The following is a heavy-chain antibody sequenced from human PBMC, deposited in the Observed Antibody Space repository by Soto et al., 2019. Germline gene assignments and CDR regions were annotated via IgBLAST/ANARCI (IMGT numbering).Heavy chain of an antibody. J-gene: IGHJ6*02. V-gene: IGHV3-30*03. CDR3: ARDTARSSSSGYYYYYGMDV. CDR2: ISYDGSNK. CDR1: GFTFSSYG. D-gene: IGHD6-6*01. Sequence: PGGSLRLSCAASGFTFSSYGMHWVRQAPGKGLEWVAVISYDGSNKYYADSVKGRFTISRDNSKNTLYLQMNSLRAEDTAVYYCARDTARSSSSGYYYYYGMDVWGQGTTVTVS.